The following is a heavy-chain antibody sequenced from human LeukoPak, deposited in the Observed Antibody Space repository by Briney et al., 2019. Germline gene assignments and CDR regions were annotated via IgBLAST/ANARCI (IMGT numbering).Heavy chain of an antibody. J-gene: IGHJ3*02. CDR1: GFTFSSYG. CDR2: IWYDGSNK. D-gene: IGHD3-22*01. CDR3: ASDTYYYDSSGYPTYAFDI. V-gene: IGHV3-33*01. Sequence: GGSLRLSCAASGFTFSSYGMHWVRQAPGKGLEWVAVIWYDGSNKYYADSVKGRFTISRDNAKNSLYLQMNSLRAEDTALYYCASDTYYYDSSGYPTYAFDIWGQGTMVTVSS.